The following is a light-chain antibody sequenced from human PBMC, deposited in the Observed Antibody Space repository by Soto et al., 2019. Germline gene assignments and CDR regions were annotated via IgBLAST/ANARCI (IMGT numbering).Light chain of an antibody. CDR1: QTFSNSF. CDR2: GAS. J-gene: IGKJ5*01. CDR3: QQCGSSST. Sequence: EIVLTQSPGTLSLSPGERATLSCRASQTFSNSFLSWFQQIPGQAPRLLLYGASMRATGIPDRFSGSGSGTDFTLTISRLEPEDFAVYYCQQCGSSSTFGQGTRLEIK. V-gene: IGKV3-20*01.